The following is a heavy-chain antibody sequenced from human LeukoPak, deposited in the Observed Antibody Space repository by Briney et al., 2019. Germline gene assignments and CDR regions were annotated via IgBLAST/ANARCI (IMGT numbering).Heavy chain of an antibody. V-gene: IGHV4-39*07. CDR3: ASNPEWEWEGFDY. Sequence: SETLSLTCTVSGGSISSSSYYWGWIRQPPGKGLEWIGSIYYSGSTYYNPSLKSRVTISVDTSKNQFSLKLSSVTAADTAVYYCASNPEWEWEGFDYWGQGTLVTVSS. D-gene: IGHD1-26*01. J-gene: IGHJ4*02. CDR2: IYYSGST. CDR1: GGSISSSSYY.